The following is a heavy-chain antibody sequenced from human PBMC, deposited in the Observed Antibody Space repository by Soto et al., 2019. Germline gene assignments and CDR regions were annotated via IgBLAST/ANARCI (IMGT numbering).Heavy chain of an antibody. D-gene: IGHD6-13*01. V-gene: IGHV6-1*01. CDR1: GDSVSSNSAA. CDR3: ARGRIAAAGNNNWFDP. Sequence: PSQTLSLTCAISGDSVSSNSAAWNWIRQSPSRGLEWLGRTYYRSKWYNDSAVSVKSRITINPDTSKNQFSLQLNSVTPEDTAVYYCARGRIAAAGNNNWFDPWGQGTLVTVSS. CDR2: TYYRSKWYN. J-gene: IGHJ5*02.